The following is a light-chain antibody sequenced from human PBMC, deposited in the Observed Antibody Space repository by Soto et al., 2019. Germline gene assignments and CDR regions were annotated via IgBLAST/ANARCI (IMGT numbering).Light chain of an antibody. J-gene: IGKJ1*01. Sequence: VLTHAAGTLTLSPGERATLSCRASQSVSSSYLAWYQQKPGQAPRLLIYGASSRATGIPDRFSGSGSGTDFTLTISRLEPEDFAVYYCQQYGSSPKTFGQGTKV. CDR2: GAS. CDR1: QSVSSSY. CDR3: QQYGSSPKT. V-gene: IGKV3-20*01.